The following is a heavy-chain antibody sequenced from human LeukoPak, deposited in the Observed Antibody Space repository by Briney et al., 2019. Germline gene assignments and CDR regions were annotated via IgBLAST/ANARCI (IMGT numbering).Heavy chain of an antibody. V-gene: IGHV1-18*01. J-gene: IGHJ5*02. CDR2: ISAYNGNT. CDR1: GYTFTSYG. D-gene: IGHD3-22*01. Sequence: GASVKVSCKASGYTFTSYGISWVRQAPGQGREWMGWISAYNGNTNYAQKLQGRVTMTTDTSTSTAYMELRSLRSDDTAVYYCARDYYDSSGCPFDPWGQGTLVTVSS. CDR3: ARDYYDSSGCPFDP.